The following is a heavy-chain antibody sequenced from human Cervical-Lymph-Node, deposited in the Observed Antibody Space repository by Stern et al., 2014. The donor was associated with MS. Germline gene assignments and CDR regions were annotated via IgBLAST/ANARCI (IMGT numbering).Heavy chain of an antibody. V-gene: IGHV4-59*01. D-gene: IGHD1-26*01. CDR3: ARGVGAEGVWFDP. CDR1: GGSISSYY. Sequence: QLQLQESGPGLVKPSETLSLTCTVSGGSISSYYWSWIRQRPGKGLEWTGYIYYSGSTNYNPSLKSRVTISVDASKNQFSLKLSSVTAADTAVYYCARGVGAEGVWFDPWGQGTLVTVSS. CDR2: IYYSGST. J-gene: IGHJ5*02.